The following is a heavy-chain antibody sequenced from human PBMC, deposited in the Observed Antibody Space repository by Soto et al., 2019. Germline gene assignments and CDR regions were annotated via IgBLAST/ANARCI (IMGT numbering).Heavy chain of an antibody. CDR1: GFTSNHYG. CDR2: ISGSGGTT. D-gene: IGHD6-6*01. V-gene: IGHV3-23*01. CDR3: AKVIVLGASTIEF. J-gene: IGHJ4*02. Sequence: EQLLESGGGLVQPGGSLTLSCAASGFTSNHYGMAWVRQAPGKGLEWVSVISGSGGTTYYADSVKGRFTISRDNSKSTVYLQMNSLRVEDTALYSCAKVIVLGASTIEFWGPGTLVTVSS.